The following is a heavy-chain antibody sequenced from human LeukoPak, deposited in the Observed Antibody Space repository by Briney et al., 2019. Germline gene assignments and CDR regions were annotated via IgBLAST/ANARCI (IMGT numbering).Heavy chain of an antibody. V-gene: IGHV1-2*06. CDR3: ARVVDIVASTYYGMDV. CDR1: GGTFSSYA. D-gene: IGHD5-12*01. Sequence: ASVKVSCKASGGTFSSYAISWVRQAPGQGLEWMGRINPNSGGTNYAQKFQGRVTMTRDTSISTAYMELSRLRSDDTAVYYCARVVDIVASTYYGMDVWGQGTTVTVSS. J-gene: IGHJ6*02. CDR2: INPNSGGT.